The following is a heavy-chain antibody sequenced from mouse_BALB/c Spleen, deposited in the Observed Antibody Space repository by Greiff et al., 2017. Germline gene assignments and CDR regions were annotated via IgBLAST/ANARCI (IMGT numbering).Heavy chain of an antibody. D-gene: IGHD2-4*01. CDR1: GYTFTSYW. J-gene: IGHJ4*01. CDR2: IYPGNSDT. V-gene: IGHV1-5*01. CDR3: TISTMITTNAMDY. Sequence: VQLKQSGTVLARPGASVKMSCKASGYTFTSYWMHWVKQRPGQGLEWIGAIYPGNSDTSYNQKFKGKAKLTAVTSTSTAYMELSSLTNEDSAVYYCTISTMITTNAMDYWGQGTSVTVSS.